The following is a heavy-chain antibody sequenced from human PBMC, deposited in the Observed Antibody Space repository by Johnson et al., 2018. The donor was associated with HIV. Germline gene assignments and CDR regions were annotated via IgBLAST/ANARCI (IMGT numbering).Heavy chain of an antibody. D-gene: IGHD6-13*01. CDR1: GFTFSSYG. J-gene: IGHJ3*02. CDR2: MWYDGSEK. CDR3: AKCIWGSSLIDAFDI. Sequence: QVQLVESGGGLVKPGRSLRLSCAASGFTFSSYGMHWVRQAPGKGLEWVAGMWYDGSEKNYADFVNGRLTISRDTSKNTLHLQMNSLRAEDTAVYYCAKCIWGSSLIDAFDIWGQGTLVTVSA. V-gene: IGHV3-33*06.